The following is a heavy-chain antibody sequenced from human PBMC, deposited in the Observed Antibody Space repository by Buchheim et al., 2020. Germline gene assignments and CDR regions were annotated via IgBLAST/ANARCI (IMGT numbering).Heavy chain of an antibody. Sequence: QVQLVESGGGVVQPGRSLRLSCAASGFTFSSYGMHWVRQAPGKGLEWVAVISYDGSNKYYADSVKGRFTISRDNSKNTLYLQMNSLRAEDTAVYYCAKEWGRSGQRPKYFDYWGQGTL. CDR2: ISYDGSNK. V-gene: IGHV3-30*18. CDR1: GFTFSSYG. CDR3: AKEWGRSGQRPKYFDY. D-gene: IGHD6-25*01. J-gene: IGHJ4*02.